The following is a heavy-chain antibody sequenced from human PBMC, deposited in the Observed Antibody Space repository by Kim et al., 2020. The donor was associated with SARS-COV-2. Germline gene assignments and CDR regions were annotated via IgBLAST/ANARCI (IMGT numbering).Heavy chain of an antibody. Sequence: SETLSLTCTVSGGSISSGGYYWSWIRQHPGKGLEWIGYIYYSGSTYYNPSLKSRVTISVDTSKNQFSLKLSSVTAADTAVYYCASFLPGIAVAPTLYFQHWGQGTLVTVSS. CDR3: ASFLPGIAVAPTLYFQH. D-gene: IGHD6-19*01. V-gene: IGHV4-31*03. CDR1: GGSISSGGYY. CDR2: IYYSGST. J-gene: IGHJ1*01.